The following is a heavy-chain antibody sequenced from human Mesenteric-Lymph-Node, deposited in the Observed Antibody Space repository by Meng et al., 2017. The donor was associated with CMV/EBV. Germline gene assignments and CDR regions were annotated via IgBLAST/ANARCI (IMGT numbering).Heavy chain of an antibody. D-gene: IGHD3-10*01. CDR3: ARADITMVRGIIITSRWFDP. Sequence: TDYYMHWVRQAPGQGLEWMGRINPNSGGTNYAQNFQGRVTMTRDTSISTAYMELSRLRSDDTAVYYCARADITMVRGIIITSRWFDPWGQGTLVTVSS. CDR1: TDYY. V-gene: IGHV1-2*06. J-gene: IGHJ5*02. CDR2: INPNSGGT.